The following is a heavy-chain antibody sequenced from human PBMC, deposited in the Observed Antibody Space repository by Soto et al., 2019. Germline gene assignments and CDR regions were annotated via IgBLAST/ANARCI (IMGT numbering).Heavy chain of an antibody. V-gene: IGHV3-11*01. D-gene: IGHD3-3*01. CDR3: ASHYDMWSGYLSPVDY. CDR1: GYTFSDYY. Sequence: PGGSLRLSCAASGYTFSDYYMSWIRQAPGKGLEWISYIDTSGTKIYYADSVKGRFTITRDNAKNSLYLEMNSLRDEDTAVYYWASHYDMWSGYLSPVDYWGQGTLVTVSS. J-gene: IGHJ4*02. CDR2: IDTSGTKI.